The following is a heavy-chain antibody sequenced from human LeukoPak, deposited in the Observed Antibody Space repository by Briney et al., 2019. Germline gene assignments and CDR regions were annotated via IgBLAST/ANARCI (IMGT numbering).Heavy chain of an antibody. D-gene: IGHD5-24*01. J-gene: IGHJ4*02. CDR3: AGGGIRDGYNFFDY. Sequence: GESLKISSKGSGYRFTNYWIGWGRQMPGKGMGWRGIIYSGDSDTRYSPSFQGQVTFSADKSINTAYLQWSSMKASATAMYYCAGGGIRDGYNFFDYWGQGTLVTVSS. CDR2: IYSGDSDT. V-gene: IGHV5-51*01. CDR1: GYRFTNYW.